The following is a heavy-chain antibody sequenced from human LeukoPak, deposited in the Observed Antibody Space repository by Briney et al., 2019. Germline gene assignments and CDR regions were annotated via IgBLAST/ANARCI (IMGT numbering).Heavy chain of an antibody. CDR3: ARSTTVTDAFDI. CDR1: GGSISSGGYY. Sequence: SETLSLTCTVSGGSISSGGYYWSWIRQHPGKGLEWIGYIYYSGSTYYSPSLKSRVTISVDTSKNQFSLKLSSVTAADTAVYYCARSTTVTDAFDIWGQGTMVTVSS. CDR2: IYYSGST. V-gene: IGHV4-31*03. J-gene: IGHJ3*02. D-gene: IGHD4-17*01.